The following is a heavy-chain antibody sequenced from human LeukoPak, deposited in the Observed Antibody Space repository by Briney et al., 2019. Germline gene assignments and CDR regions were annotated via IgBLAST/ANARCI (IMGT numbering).Heavy chain of an antibody. Sequence: ASVKVSCKASGYTFTGYYMHWVRQAPGQGLEWMGWINPNSGGTDYAQKFQGRVTMTRDTSISTAYMDLSRLRSDDMAVYYCARAMVRGVITPGGYWGQGTLVTVSS. J-gene: IGHJ4*02. V-gene: IGHV1-2*02. CDR1: GYTFTGYY. D-gene: IGHD3-10*01. CDR3: ARAMVRGVITPGGY. CDR2: INPNSGGT.